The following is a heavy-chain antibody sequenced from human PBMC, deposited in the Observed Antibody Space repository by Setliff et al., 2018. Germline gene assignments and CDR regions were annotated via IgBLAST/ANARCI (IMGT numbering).Heavy chain of an antibody. CDR3: AKVKKPLIRGEGFDY. D-gene: IGHD3-16*01. J-gene: IGHJ4*02. Sequence: PGESLKISCAASGFVFGTYGMHWVRQAPGKGLDWVASVRFDGSYKVYADSVKGRFTISRDNSENTLFQQMTSMRNEDTGIYYCAKVKKPLIRGEGFDYWGRGTMVTV. V-gene: IGHV3-30*02. CDR2: VRFDGSYK. CDR1: GFVFGTYG.